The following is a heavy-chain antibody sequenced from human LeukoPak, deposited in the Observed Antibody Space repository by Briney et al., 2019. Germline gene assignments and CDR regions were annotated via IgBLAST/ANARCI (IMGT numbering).Heavy chain of an antibody. V-gene: IGHV1-8*01. J-gene: IGHJ4*02. CDR1: GYTFTSYD. Sequence: ASVKVSCKASGYTFTSYDINWVRQATGQGLEWMGWMNPNSGNTGYAQKFQGRVTMTRNTSIGTAYMELSSLRSEDTAVYYCARGSYYYDSSGYFRLPGNYWGQGTLVTVSS. CDR3: ARGSYYYDSSGYFRLPGNY. CDR2: MNPNSGNT. D-gene: IGHD3-22*01.